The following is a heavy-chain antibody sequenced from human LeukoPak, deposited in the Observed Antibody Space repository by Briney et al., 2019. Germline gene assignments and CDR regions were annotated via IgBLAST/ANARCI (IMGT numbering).Heavy chain of an antibody. Sequence: SETVSLTCAVSGVSFSVSYWSGMRQSPGKGREWIGTLRQSAGTTYNPSLKGRLTISLDTSKTQFSLKLSCVTAAHTSVYYCAGGLEGRSQYREFRRDYYYFDFWGQGTLVTVSS. CDR1: GVSFSVSY. CDR3: AGGLEGRSQYREFRRDYYYFDF. V-gene: IGHV4-34*01. J-gene: IGHJ4*02. CDR2: LRQSAGT. D-gene: IGHD3-3*01.